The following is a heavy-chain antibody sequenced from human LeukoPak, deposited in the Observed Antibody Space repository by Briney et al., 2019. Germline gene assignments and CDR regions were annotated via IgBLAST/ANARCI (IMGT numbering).Heavy chain of an antibody. D-gene: IGHD1-1*01. CDR1: GYTFSGYN. CDR3: ARYNWNDVVSALDS. J-gene: IGHJ4*02. V-gene: IGHV1-2*02. Sequence: ASVKVSCKASGYTFSGYNIHWVRQAPGQGLEWMGWINPNNGATHYAQKFPGGVTMTRDTSITTFYMEVSSLRSDDTACYYCARYNWNDVVSALDSWGQGTLVTVSS. CDR2: INPNNGAT.